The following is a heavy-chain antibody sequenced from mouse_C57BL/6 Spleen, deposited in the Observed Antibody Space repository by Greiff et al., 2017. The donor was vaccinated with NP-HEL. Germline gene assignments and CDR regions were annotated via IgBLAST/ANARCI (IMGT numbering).Heavy chain of an antibody. CDR3: ASGDYYGSSYGYFDG. Sequence: QVQLQQPGAELVKPGASVKLSCKASGYTFTSYWMHWVKQRPGQGLEWIGMIHPNSGSTNYNEKFKSKATLTVDKSSSTAYMQLSSLTSEDSAVYYCASGDYYGSSYGYFDGWGTGTTVTVSS. V-gene: IGHV1-64*01. D-gene: IGHD1-1*01. CDR1: GYTFTSYW. CDR2: IHPNSGST. J-gene: IGHJ1*03.